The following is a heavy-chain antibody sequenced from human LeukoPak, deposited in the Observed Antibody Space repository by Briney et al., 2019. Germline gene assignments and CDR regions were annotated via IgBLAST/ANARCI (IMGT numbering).Heavy chain of an antibody. CDR2: LYYSGST. Sequence: PSETLSLTCTASSGSISISSYYWGWIRQPPGKGLEWIGSLYYSGSTYYDPSLKSRVTISVDTSKNQFSLNLSSVTAADTAVYYCARSYYYYYMDVWGNGTTVTISS. CDR3: ARSYYYYYMDV. V-gene: IGHV4-39*01. J-gene: IGHJ6*03. CDR1: SGSISISSYY.